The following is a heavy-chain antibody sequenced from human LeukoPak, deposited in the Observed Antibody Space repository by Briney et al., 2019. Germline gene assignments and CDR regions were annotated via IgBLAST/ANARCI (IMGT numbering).Heavy chain of an antibody. V-gene: IGHV4-61*02. CDR3: ATQVSRYYYYYMDV. J-gene: IGHJ6*03. CDR2: IYTSGST. Sequence: PSETLSLTCTVSGGSISSGSYYWSWIRQPAGKGLEWIGRIYTSGSTNYSPSLKSRVTISVDTSKNQFSLKLSSVTAADTAVYYCATQVSRYYYYYMDVWGKGTTVTVSS. D-gene: IGHD4-11*01. CDR1: GGSISSGSYY.